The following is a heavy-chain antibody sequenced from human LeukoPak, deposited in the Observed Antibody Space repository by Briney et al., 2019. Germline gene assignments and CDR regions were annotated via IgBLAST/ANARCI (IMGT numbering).Heavy chain of an antibody. D-gene: IGHD5-12*01. CDR1: GFTFSKYW. J-gene: IGHJ6*02. CDR2: IKQDGSEK. V-gene: IGHV3-7*03. Sequence: TGGSLRLSCAASGFTFSKYWMTWVRQAPGKGLEWVANIKQDGSEKSYVDSVKGRFTISRDNTKNSLFLQMNSLRVEDTAVYYCARGSGHDRVYYYGMDVWGQGTTVTVSS. CDR3: ARGSGHDRVYYYGMDV.